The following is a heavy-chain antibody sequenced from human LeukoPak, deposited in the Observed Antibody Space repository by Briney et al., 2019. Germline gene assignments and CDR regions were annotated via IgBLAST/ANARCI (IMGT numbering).Heavy chain of an antibody. Sequence: GGSLRLSCAASGFTVSSLAMHWVRQAPGKGLEWLASINARATSPYYADSVKGRFAISRDNSENTLHLQMTSLRADDTAVYYCAKESWFGEPSLDHWGQGALVTVSA. D-gene: IGHD3-10*01. CDR2: INARATSP. V-gene: IGHV3-23*01. CDR3: AKESWFGEPSLDH. J-gene: IGHJ4*02. CDR1: GFTVSSLA.